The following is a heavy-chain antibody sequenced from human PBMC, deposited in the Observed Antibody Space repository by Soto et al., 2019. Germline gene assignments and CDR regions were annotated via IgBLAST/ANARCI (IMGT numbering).Heavy chain of an antibody. Sequence: EVQLLESGGGLVQPGGSLRLSCAASGFTFSSYAMSWVRQAPGKGLEWVSAISGSGGSTYYADSVKGRFTISRDNSKNTLYLQMNSLRAEDTAVYYCATGLFGDDELAPSVHNGFYPGGKGPLVTVSS. D-gene: IGHD3-16*01. CDR2: ISGSGGST. CDR3: ATGLFGDDELAPSVHNGFYP. J-gene: IGHJ5*02. CDR1: GFTFSSYA. V-gene: IGHV3-23*01.